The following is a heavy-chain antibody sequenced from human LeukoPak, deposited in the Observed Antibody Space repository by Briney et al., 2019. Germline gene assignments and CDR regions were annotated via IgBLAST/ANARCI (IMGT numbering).Heavy chain of an antibody. CDR3: ARPYTSGWSGVKY. D-gene: IGHD6-19*01. CDR1: GGSISSSDYY. Sequence: SETLSLTCTVSGGSISSSDYYWGWIRQPPGKGLECLGSMSYSGSAHYNPSLKSGVTISADTSKNQFSLKLSSVTAADTAMYYCARPYTSGWSGVKYWGQGTLVTVSS. CDR2: MSYSGSA. V-gene: IGHV4-39*01. J-gene: IGHJ4*02.